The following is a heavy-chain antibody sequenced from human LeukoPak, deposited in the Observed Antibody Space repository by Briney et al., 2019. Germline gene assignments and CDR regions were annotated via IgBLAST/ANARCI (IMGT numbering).Heavy chain of an antibody. CDR3: ARGWPYFDY. V-gene: IGHV3-48*04. D-gene: IGHD2-15*01. Sequence: PGGSLRLSCAASGFTFSSYSMNWVRQAPGKGLEWVSYISSSSSTIYYADSVKGRFTISRDNAKNSLYLQMNSLRAEDTAVYYCARGWPYFDYWGQGTLVTVSS. CDR2: ISSSSSTI. CDR1: GFTFSSYS. J-gene: IGHJ4*02.